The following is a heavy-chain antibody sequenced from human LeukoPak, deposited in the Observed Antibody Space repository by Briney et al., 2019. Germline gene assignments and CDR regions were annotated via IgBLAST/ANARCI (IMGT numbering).Heavy chain of an antibody. V-gene: IGHV3-21*01. Sequence: PGGSLRLSCAASGFTFSDYYMNWVRQAPGKGLEWVSSISSTSYYIYYADSVKGRFTISRDNAKNSLYLQMNSLRAEDTAVYYCARDPPSFQHWGQGTLVTVSS. J-gene: IGHJ1*01. CDR1: GFTFSDYY. CDR2: ISSTSYYI. CDR3: ARDPPSFQH.